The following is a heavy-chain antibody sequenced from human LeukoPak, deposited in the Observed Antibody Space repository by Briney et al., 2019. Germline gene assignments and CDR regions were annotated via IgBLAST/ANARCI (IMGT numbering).Heavy chain of an antibody. CDR1: GFPFSTYA. CDR2: VGDTGTGT. CDR3: AKHVLFSSGWCFDY. D-gene: IGHD6-19*01. Sequence: PGGSLRLSCAASGFPFSTYAFSWVRQAPGKGLEWVAAVGDTGTGTNYADSVKGRFTISRDNSRNTVSLQMNTLRAEDTALYYCAKHVLFSSGWCFDYWGQGTLVTVSS. V-gene: IGHV3-23*01. J-gene: IGHJ4*02.